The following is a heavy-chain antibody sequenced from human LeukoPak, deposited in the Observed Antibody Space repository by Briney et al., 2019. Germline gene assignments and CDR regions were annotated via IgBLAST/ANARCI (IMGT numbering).Heavy chain of an antibody. CDR2: INHSGST. V-gene: IGHV4-34*01. J-gene: IGHJ4*02. D-gene: IGHD3-16*01. Sequence: SETMSLTSAVYGGSFSGYYWSWIRQPPGKGLEWNGEINHSGSTNYNPSLKSRVTISVDTSKNQFSLKLSSVTAADTAVYYCARHVNYVWGSRYFDYWGQGTLVTVSS. CDR3: ARHVNYVWGSRYFDY. CDR1: GGSFSGYY.